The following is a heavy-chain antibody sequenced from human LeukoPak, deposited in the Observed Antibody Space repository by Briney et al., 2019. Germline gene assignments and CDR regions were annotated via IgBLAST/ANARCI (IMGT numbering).Heavy chain of an antibody. CDR3: AKAKSYYDSSGYYPSAEYFQH. D-gene: IGHD3-22*01. J-gene: IGHJ1*01. V-gene: IGHV3-30-3*01. Sequence: SLRLSCAASGFAFSSHAIHWVRQAPGKGPEWVTFISYDGATKYYADSVKGRVTISRDNSKNTLYLQMNSLRAEDTAVYYCAKAKSYYDSSGYYPSAEYFQHWGQGTLVTVSS. CDR2: ISYDGATK. CDR1: GFAFSSHA.